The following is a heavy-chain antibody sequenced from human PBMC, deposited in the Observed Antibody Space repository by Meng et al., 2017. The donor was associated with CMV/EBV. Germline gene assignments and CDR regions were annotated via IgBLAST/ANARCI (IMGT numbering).Heavy chain of an antibody. CDR2: VNSNNDAT. D-gene: IGHD6-19*01. V-gene: IGHV1-2*02. CDR1: GFTFSDYY. CDR3: VRSSGWSLFDY. J-gene: IGHJ4*02. Sequence: QVQLWTSGAEMRKPGASVKVACTTSGFTFSDYYIHWVRQAPGQGLEWMGWVNSNNDATNYARKFQGRVSMTRDTSISTAHMELSRLMSDDTAVYYCVRSSGWSLFDYWGQGTLVTVSS.